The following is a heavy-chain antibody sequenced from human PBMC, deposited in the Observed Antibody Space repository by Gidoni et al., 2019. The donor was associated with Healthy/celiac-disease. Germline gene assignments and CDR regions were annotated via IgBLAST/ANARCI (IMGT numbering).Heavy chain of an antibody. Sequence: LEWVAVISYDGSNKYYADSVKGRFTISRDNSKNTLYLQMNSLRAEDTAVYYCAKWFYSGSYYSYFDYWGQGTLVTVSS. CDR3: AKWFYSGSYYSYFDY. D-gene: IGHD1-26*01. CDR2: ISYDGSNK. J-gene: IGHJ4*02. V-gene: IGHV3-30*18.